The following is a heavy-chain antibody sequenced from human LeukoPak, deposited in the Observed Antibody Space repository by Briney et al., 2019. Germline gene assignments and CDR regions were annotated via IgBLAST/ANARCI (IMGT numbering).Heavy chain of an antibody. J-gene: IGHJ4*02. CDR2: IYYTRRT. CDR1: GGSISSYY. D-gene: IGHD3-9*01. V-gene: IGHV4-59*01. Sequence: SETLAVTCTVSGGSISSYYWSWIRQPPGKGLEWIGYIYYTRRTHYNPSLKSRVTISVDTSKNQFSLKLSSVTAADTAVYYCARVRYSDVLTGYYGDGYFDYWGQGTLLTVPS. CDR3: ARVRYSDVLTGYYGDGYFDY.